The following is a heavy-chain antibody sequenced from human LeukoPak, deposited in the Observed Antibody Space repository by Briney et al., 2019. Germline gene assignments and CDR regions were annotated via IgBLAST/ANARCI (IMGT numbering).Heavy chain of an antibody. J-gene: IGHJ5*02. CDR1: GYTFTGYY. Sequence: GASVKVSCKASGYTFTGYYMHWVRQAPGQGLEWMGWINPNSGGTNYAQKFQGRVTMTRDTSISTAYMELSRLRSDDTAVYYCAGADLHDYVWGSYRPNNWFDPWGQGTLVTVSS. CDR2: INPNSGGT. D-gene: IGHD3-16*02. CDR3: AGADLHDYVWGSYRPNNWFDP. V-gene: IGHV1-2*02.